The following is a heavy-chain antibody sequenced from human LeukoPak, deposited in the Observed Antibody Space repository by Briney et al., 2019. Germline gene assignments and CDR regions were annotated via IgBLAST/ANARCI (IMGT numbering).Heavy chain of an antibody. CDR2: MNPNSGNT. CDR3: ARGDIVVVPAAGYYYYYGMDV. V-gene: IGHV1-8*01. J-gene: IGHJ6*02. D-gene: IGHD2-2*01. CDR1: GYTFTSYD. Sequence: ASVTVSCKASGYTFTSYDINWVRQATGQGLEWMGWMNPNSGNTGYAQKFQGRVTMTRNTSISTAYMELSSLRSEDTAVYYCARGDIVVVPAAGYYYYYGMDVWGQGTTVTVSS.